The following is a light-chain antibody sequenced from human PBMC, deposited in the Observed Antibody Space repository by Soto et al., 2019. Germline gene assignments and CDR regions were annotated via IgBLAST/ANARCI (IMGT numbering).Light chain of an antibody. J-gene: IGKJ1*01. CDR2: DAS. V-gene: IGKV3-15*01. Sequence: EVVMTQSPASLSASPGESVTLSCRASQNIRSSLAWYQQKPGQAPRLLIYDASTRATGIPARFSGSGSGTEFTLTISSLQSEDFAVYYCQQYGSSPPTFGQGTKVDIK. CDR1: QNIRSS. CDR3: QQYGSSPPT.